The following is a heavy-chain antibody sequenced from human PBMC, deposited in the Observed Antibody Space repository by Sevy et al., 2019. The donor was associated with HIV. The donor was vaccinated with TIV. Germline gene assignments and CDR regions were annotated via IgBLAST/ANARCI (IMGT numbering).Heavy chain of an antibody. CDR3: ARAAATSRYCSSTSCYRPMDV. CDR2: ISSSGSTI. CDR1: GFTFSDYY. J-gene: IGHJ6*02. D-gene: IGHD2-2*01. V-gene: IGHV3-11*01. Sequence: GGSLRLSCAASGFTFSDYYMSWIRQAPGKGLEWVSYISSSGSTIYYADSVKGRFTISRDNAKNSLYLQMNSLRAEDTAGYYCARAAATSRYCSSTSCYRPMDVWGQGTTVTVSS.